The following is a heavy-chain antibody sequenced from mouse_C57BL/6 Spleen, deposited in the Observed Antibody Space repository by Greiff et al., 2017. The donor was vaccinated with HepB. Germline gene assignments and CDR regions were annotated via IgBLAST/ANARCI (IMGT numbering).Heavy chain of an antibody. V-gene: IGHV1-15*01. D-gene: IGHD3-2*02. J-gene: IGHJ4*01. CDR2: IDPETGGT. CDR1: GYTFTDYE. Sequence: QVQLQQSGAELVRPGASVTLSCKASGYTFTDYEMHWVKQTPVHGLEWIGAIDPETGGTAYNQKFKGKAILTADKSSSTAYMELRSLTSEDSAVYYCTREASTAQRYYAMDYWGQGTSVTVSS. CDR3: TREASTAQRYYAMDY.